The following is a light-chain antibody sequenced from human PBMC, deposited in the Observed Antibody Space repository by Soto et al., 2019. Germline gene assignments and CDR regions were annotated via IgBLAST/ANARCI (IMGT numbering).Light chain of an antibody. CDR3: SSYTSSSTLVV. CDR2: EVS. CDR1: SCDVGGYNY. Sequence: QSVLTQPASVSGSPGQSITISCTGTSCDVGGYNYVSWYQQHPGKAPKFMIYEVSNRPSGVSNRFSGSKSGNTASLTISGLQAEDEADYYCSSYTSSSTLVVFGGGTKLTVL. V-gene: IGLV2-14*01. J-gene: IGLJ2*01.